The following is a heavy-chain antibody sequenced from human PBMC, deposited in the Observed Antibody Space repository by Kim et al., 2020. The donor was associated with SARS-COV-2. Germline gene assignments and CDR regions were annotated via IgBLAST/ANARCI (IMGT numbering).Heavy chain of an antibody. V-gene: IGHV3-74*01. Sequence: GGSLRLSCAASGFTFSNYWMHWVRQAPGKGLVWVSRINLDGRSTSYADSVKGRFTISRDNAKNTLYLQMNSLRAEDTAVYYCARDLGPDSSGYGEGHWGQGTLAT. J-gene: IGHJ4*02. D-gene: IGHD3-22*01. CDR2: INLDGRST. CDR1: GFTFSNYW. CDR3: ARDLGPDSSGYGEGH.